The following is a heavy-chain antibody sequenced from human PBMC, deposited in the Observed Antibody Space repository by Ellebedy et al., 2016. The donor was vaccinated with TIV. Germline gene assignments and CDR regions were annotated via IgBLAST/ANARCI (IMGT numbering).Heavy chain of an antibody. CDR3: ARVGDGYNSPFDY. CDR2: IYYSGST. Sequence: MPSETLSLTCTVSGGSISSYYWGWIRQPPGKGLEWIGSIYYSGSTYYNPSLKSRVTISVDTSTNQFSLKLSSVTAADTAVYYCARVGDGYNSPFDYWGQGTLVTVSS. J-gene: IGHJ4*02. CDR1: GGSISSYY. D-gene: IGHD5-24*01. V-gene: IGHV4-39*07.